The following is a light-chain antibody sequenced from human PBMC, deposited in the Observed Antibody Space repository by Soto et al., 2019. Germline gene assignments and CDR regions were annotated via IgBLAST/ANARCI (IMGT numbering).Light chain of an antibody. CDR2: AAS. CDR3: QQGHSMPFT. V-gene: IGKV1-39*01. CDR1: QSITNS. J-gene: IGKJ3*01. Sequence: EIQMTQSPSSLSASVGDRVTITCRASQSITNSLNWYQHKPGKAPTLVVYAASSLQSGVPSRFSGSGSGTDFTLTISSLQPEDFATYFCQQGHSMPFTFGPGTKVDIK.